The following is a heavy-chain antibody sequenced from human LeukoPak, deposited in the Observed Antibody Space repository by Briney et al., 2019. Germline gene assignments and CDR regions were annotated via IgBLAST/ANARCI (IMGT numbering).Heavy chain of an antibody. V-gene: IGHV1-46*01. J-gene: IGHJ4*02. Sequence: PGASVKVSCKASGYTFTSYYMHWVRQAPGQGLEWMGIIIPSAGRTNYAQKFRGRVSMTTDMSTSTVYMELSSLRSEDTAVYYCARGLKWLRYDYWGQGTLVTVSS. D-gene: IGHD5-12*01. CDR3: ARGLKWLRYDY. CDR1: GYTFTSYY. CDR2: IIPSAGRT.